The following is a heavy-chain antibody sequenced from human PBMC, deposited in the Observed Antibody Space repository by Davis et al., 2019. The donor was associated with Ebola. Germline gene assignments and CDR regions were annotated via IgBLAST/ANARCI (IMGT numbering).Heavy chain of an antibody. D-gene: IGHD4-17*01. CDR3: ARVSPHYGDYLDY. J-gene: IGHJ4*02. CDR1: GYTFTGYY. Sequence: ASVKVSCKASGYTFTGYYMHWVRQAPGQGLEWMGWINPNSGGTNYAQKFQGWVTMTRDTSISTAYMELSRLRSVDTAVYYCARVSPHYGDYLDYWGQGTLVTVSS. CDR2: INPNSGGT. V-gene: IGHV1-2*04.